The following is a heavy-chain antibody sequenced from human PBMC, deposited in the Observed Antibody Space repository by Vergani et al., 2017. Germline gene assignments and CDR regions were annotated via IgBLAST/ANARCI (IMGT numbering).Heavy chain of an antibody. CDR3: AHRQHDSSGYSPVG. CDR2: IYWNDDK. Sequence: QITLKESGPTLVKPTQTLTLTCTFSGFSLSTSGVGLVWIRQPPGKALEWLALIYWNDDKRYSPSLKSRLTITKETAKNLVVLIMTDMDPVDTATYYCAHRQHDSSGYSPVGWGQGTLVTVSS. V-gene: IGHV2-5*01. D-gene: IGHD3-22*01. J-gene: IGHJ4*02. CDR1: GFSLSTSGVG.